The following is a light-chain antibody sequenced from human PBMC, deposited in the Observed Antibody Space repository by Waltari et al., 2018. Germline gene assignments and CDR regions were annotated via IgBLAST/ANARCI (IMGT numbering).Light chain of an antibody. Sequence: QSALTQPASVSGSPGQSITISCTGSTRHIGAYHYVSWYQQHPDKAPNLIISEVTNRHAGVSDRFSGSKSGYTASLTISGLQAEDEGDYYCMSYTRSSTYVFGTGTKVTVL. V-gene: IGLV2-14*01. J-gene: IGLJ1*01. CDR1: TRHIGAYHY. CDR3: MSYTRSSTYV. CDR2: EVT.